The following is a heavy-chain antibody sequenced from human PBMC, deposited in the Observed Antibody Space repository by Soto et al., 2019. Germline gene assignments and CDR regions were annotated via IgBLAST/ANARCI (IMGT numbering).Heavy chain of an antibody. CDR1: GVSISSGGYY. Sequence: QVQLQESGPGLVKPSQTLSLTCNVSGVSISSGGYYWSWIRQHPGRGLEWIGYIYFSGTTYYNPSLKSRVTISVDTSKNHFSLKLSSVTAADTAVYYCARWMTTVVTPSWYFDLWGRGTLVTVSS. V-gene: IGHV4-31*03. D-gene: IGHD4-17*01. J-gene: IGHJ2*01. CDR2: IYFSGTT. CDR3: ARWMTTVVTPSWYFDL.